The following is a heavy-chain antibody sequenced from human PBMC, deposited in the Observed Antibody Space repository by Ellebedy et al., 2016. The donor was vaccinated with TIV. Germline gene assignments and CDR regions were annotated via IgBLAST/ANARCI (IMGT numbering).Heavy chain of an antibody. CDR2: IRGKGYGGTT. CDR1: GFRFSDHY. J-gene: IGHJ5*02. D-gene: IGHD3-3*01. Sequence: GESLKISCAASGFRFSDHYIDWVRQAPGKGLEWVGFIRGKGYGGTTEYATSVKDRFTISRDDSENVVYLGMKSLTTEDTAVYFCAREGFGAWFDTWGQGSLVTVSS. CDR3: AREGFGAWFDT. V-gene: IGHV3-71*01.